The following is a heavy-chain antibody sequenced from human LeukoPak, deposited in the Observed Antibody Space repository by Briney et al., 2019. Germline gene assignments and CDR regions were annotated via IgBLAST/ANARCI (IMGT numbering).Heavy chain of an antibody. V-gene: IGHV1-69*13. CDR2: IIPIFGTA. J-gene: IGHJ6*02. CDR3: AREGYDILTGYFNYGMDV. Sequence: GASVKVSCKASGGTFSSYAISWVRQAPGQGLEWMGGIIPIFGTANYAQKFQGRVTITADESTSTAYMELSSLRSEDTAVYYCAREGYDILTGYFNYGMDVWGQGTTVTVSS. CDR1: GGTFSSYA. D-gene: IGHD3-9*01.